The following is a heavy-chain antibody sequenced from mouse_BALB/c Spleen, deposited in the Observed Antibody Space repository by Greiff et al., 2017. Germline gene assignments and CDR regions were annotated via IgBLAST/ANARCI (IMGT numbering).Heavy chain of an antibody. CDR2: ISSGGRT. CDR3: ARGSFTTAAFAY. J-gene: IGHJ3*01. Sequence: EVKVEESGGGLVKPGGSLKLSCAASGFTFSSYAMSWVRQTPEKRLEWVASISSGGRTYYPDSVKGRFTISRDNARNILYLQMSSLRSEDTAMYYGARGSFTTAAFAYWGQGTLVTVSA. D-gene: IGHD1-2*01. V-gene: IGHV5-6-5*01. CDR1: GFTFSSYA.